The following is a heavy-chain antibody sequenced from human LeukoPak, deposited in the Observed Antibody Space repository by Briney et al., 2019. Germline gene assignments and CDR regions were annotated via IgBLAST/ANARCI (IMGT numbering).Heavy chain of an antibody. J-gene: IGHJ3*02. CDR3: ARESPPYCSGGSCYSLAAFDI. D-gene: IGHD2-15*01. V-gene: IGHV1-2*02. CDR1: GYTFTGYY. Sequence: ASVKVSCKASGYTFTGYYMHWVRQAPGQGLEWMGWINPNSGGTNYAQKFQGRVTMTRDTSISTAYMELSRLRSDDTAVYYCARESPPYCSGGSCYSLAAFDIWGQGTMVTVSS. CDR2: INPNSGGT.